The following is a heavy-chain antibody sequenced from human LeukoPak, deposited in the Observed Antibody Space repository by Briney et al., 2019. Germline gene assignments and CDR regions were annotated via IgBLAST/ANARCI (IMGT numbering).Heavy chain of an antibody. CDR1: GYTFTNYG. V-gene: IGHV1-18*01. J-gene: IGHJ4*02. CDR3: AKMTTVTAARDC. D-gene: IGHD4-17*01. CDR2: ISAYNGNT. Sequence: ASVTVSCKASGYTFTNYGISWVRQAPGQGLEWMGWISAYNGNTNYAQKLQGRVTMTTDTSTSTAYMGLRSLRSDDTAVYYWAKMTTVTAARDCWGQGTLVTVSA.